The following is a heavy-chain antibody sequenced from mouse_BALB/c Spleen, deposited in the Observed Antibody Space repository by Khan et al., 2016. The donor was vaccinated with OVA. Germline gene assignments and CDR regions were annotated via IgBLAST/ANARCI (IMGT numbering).Heavy chain of an antibody. CDR1: GYSITSGSF. J-gene: IGHJ3*01. Sequence: EVQLQESGPGLVKPSQSLSLTCSVTGYSITSGSFWNWIRQFPGNKLEWMGYIRYDGNSNYNPSLKNRIYITRATSKNQFFLKLNSVTPEDTATYYAARGGSSGPAWLAYWGKGTLVTVSA. D-gene: IGHD3-1*01. CDR3: ARGGSSGPAWLAY. V-gene: IGHV3-6*02. CDR2: IRYDGNS.